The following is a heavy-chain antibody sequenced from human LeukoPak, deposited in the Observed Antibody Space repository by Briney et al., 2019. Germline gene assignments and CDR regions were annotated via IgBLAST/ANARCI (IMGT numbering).Heavy chain of an antibody. Sequence: PGGSLRLSCAASGFTVSSNYMSWVRQAPGKGLEWVSVIYSGGSTYYADSVKGRFTISRHNSKNTLYLQMNSLRAEDTAVYYCASSTLYYYGSGSYYHDAFDIWGQGTMVTVSS. CDR1: GFTVSSNY. V-gene: IGHV3-53*04. CDR2: IYSGGST. J-gene: IGHJ3*02. D-gene: IGHD3-10*01. CDR3: ASSTLYYYGSGSYYHDAFDI.